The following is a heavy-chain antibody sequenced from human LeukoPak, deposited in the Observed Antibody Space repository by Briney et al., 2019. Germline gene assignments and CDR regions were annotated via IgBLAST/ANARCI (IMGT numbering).Heavy chain of an antibody. D-gene: IGHD3-10*01. Sequence: SETLSLTCTVSGGSISSYYWSWIRQPPGKGLEWVGYIYTSGSTNYNPSLKSRVTISVDTSKNQFSLKLSSVTAADTAVYYCARLSVYYRALDVWGKGTTVTVSS. V-gene: IGHV4-4*09. CDR3: ARLSVYYRALDV. J-gene: IGHJ6*04. CDR1: GGSISSYY. CDR2: IYTSGST.